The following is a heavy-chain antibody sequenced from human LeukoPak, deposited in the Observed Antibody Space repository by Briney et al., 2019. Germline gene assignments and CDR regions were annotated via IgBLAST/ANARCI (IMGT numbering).Heavy chain of an antibody. D-gene: IGHD2-2*01. Sequence: GGSLRLSCAASGFTFSSYAMSWVRQAPGKGLEGVSAISGSGGSTYYADSVKGRFTISRDNSKNTLYLQMNSLRAEDTAVYYCAKDLDIVVVPAASDYWGQGTLVTVSS. CDR1: GFTFSSYA. CDR3: AKDLDIVVVPAASDY. CDR2: ISGSGGST. V-gene: IGHV3-23*01. J-gene: IGHJ4*02.